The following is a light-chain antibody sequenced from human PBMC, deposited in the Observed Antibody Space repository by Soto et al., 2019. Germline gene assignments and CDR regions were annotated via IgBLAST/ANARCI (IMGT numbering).Light chain of an antibody. CDR1: SSNIGGNN. V-gene: IGLV1-44*01. CDR2: KNY. J-gene: IGLJ1*01. CDR3: AAWADSLNVYV. Sequence: QSVLTQPPSASGTPGQKVTISCSGTSSNIGGNNLHWYQQLPGTAPQLLIYKNYQQPSGVPARFSGSKSGNSASLAISGLQAEDEATYYCAAWADSLNVYVFGTGTKLTVL.